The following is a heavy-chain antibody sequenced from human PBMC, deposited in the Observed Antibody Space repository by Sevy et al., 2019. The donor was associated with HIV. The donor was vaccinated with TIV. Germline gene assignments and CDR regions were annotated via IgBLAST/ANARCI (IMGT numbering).Heavy chain of an antibody. CDR3: AREGCTKPHDY. CDR2: LSFGCGEI. V-gene: IGHV3-23*01. Sequence: GGSLRLACAASGFTFSKYSMSWVRQPPGKGLEWVSTLSFGCGEINYADSVKGRYTISRDNSKSSVYLQMNNLRPEDTAVYYCAREGCTKPHDYWGQGTLVTVSS. CDR1: GFTFSKYS. D-gene: IGHD2-8*01. J-gene: IGHJ4*02.